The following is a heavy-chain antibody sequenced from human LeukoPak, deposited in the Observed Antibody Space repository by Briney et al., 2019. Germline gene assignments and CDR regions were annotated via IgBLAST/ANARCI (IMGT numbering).Heavy chain of an antibody. Sequence: GASVKVSCKASGYTFTVYYMHWVRQAPGQGLEWMGGIIPIFGTANYAQKFQGRVTITADESTSTAYMELSSLRSEDTAGYYCTNDPWDRAGDYWGQGTLVTVSP. CDR1: GYTFTVYY. J-gene: IGHJ4*02. D-gene: IGHD1-26*01. CDR2: IIPIFGTA. V-gene: IGHV1-69*13. CDR3: TNDPWDRAGDY.